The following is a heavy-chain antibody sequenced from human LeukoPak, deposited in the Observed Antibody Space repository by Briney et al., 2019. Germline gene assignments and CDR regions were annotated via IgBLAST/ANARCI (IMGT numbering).Heavy chain of an antibody. V-gene: IGHV4-59*12. D-gene: IGHD5-18*01. Sequence: PSETLSLTCTVSGGSISSYYWSWIRQPPGKGLEWIGYIYYSGSTNYNPSLKSRVTISVDTSKNQFSLKLSSVTAADTAVYYCARDISYAAFDIWGQGTMVTVSS. J-gene: IGHJ3*02. CDR3: ARDISYAAFDI. CDR2: IYYSGST. CDR1: GGSISSYY.